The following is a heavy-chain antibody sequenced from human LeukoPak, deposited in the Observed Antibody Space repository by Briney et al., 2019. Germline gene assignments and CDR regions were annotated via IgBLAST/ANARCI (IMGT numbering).Heavy chain of an antibody. D-gene: IGHD3-22*01. CDR3: ARQGYYDSSGPPPHGAFDI. V-gene: IGHV1-3*03. CDR2: INAGNGNT. Sequence: ASVKVSCKASGYTFTSYAMHWVRQAPGQRLEWMGWINAGNGNTKYSQEFQGRVTITRDTSASTAYMELSSLRSEDTAVYYCARQGYYDSSGPPPHGAFDIWGQGTMVTVSS. J-gene: IGHJ3*02. CDR1: GYTFTSYA.